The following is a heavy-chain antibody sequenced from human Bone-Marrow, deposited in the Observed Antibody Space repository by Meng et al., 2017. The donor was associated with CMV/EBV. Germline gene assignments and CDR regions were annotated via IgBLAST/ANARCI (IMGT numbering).Heavy chain of an antibody. CDR1: GFTFSSYS. V-gene: IGHV3-48*04. J-gene: IGHJ5*02. CDR3: ASGSRTASHP. Sequence: GESLKISCAASGFTFSSYSMNWVRQAPGKGLEWVSDTTASGGTTNYADSVKGRFTISRDNAKNSLYLQMSSLRAGDSAVYYCASGSRTASHPWGQGTLVTVSS. CDR2: TTASGGTT. D-gene: IGHD1-1*01.